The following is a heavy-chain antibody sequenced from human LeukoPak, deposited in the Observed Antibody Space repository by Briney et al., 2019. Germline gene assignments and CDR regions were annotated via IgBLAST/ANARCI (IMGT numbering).Heavy chain of an antibody. D-gene: IGHD3-3*01. V-gene: IGHV4-34*01. Sequence: SETLSLTCAVYGGSFSGYYWSWIRQPPGKGLEWIGEINHSGSTNYNPSLKSRVTISVDTSKNQFSLKLSSVTAADTAVYYCARGYYDFWSGPNYYYYYMDVWGKGTTVTVSS. CDR1: GGSFSGYY. CDR2: INHSGST. CDR3: ARGYYDFWSGPNYYYYYMDV. J-gene: IGHJ6*03.